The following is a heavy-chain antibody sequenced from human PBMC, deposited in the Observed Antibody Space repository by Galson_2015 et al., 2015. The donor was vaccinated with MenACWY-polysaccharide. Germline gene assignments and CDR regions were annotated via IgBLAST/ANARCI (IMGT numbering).Heavy chain of an antibody. CDR2: IYSGGST. V-gene: IGHV3-53*01. J-gene: IGHJ2*01. CDR1: GLTVSDNY. Sequence: SLRLSCAASGLTVSDNYMSWVRRAPGKGLEWVSVIYSGGSTYYADSVKGRFTISRDNSKNTVYLQVNSLRAEDTAVYYCARRSLDNWYFDLWGRGTLVIVSS. CDR3: ARRSLDNWYFDL. D-gene: IGHD1-1*01.